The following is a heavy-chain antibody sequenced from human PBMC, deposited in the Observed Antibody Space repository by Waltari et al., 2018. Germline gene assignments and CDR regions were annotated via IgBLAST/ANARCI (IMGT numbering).Heavy chain of an antibody. V-gene: IGHV1-2*02. CDR2: INPSSGGA. D-gene: IGHD2-15*01. CDR3: ARDGGFDF. Sequence: QVQLVQSGTEVKKPGASVKVSCKASGYTFIDYYMHWVRQAPGQGLEWMGWINPSSGGAKYAQNCQGRVTMTRDTSSRTVYIELSRLTYDDTAMYYCARDGGFDFWGQGTLVSVSS. CDR1: GYTFIDYY. J-gene: IGHJ4*02.